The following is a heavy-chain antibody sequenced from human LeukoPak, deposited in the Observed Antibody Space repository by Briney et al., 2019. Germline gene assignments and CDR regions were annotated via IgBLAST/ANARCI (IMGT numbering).Heavy chain of an antibody. CDR1: GGSISSYY. Sequence: PSETLSLTCTASGGSISSYYWSWVRQPPGKGLEWIGEIYHSGNTNYNPSLKSRVTISVDKSKNQFSLKLSSVTAADTAVYYCARDAYDSSGYSFDYWGQGTLVTVSS. J-gene: IGHJ4*02. CDR2: IYHSGNT. D-gene: IGHD3-22*01. CDR3: ARDAYDSSGYSFDY. V-gene: IGHV4-59*12.